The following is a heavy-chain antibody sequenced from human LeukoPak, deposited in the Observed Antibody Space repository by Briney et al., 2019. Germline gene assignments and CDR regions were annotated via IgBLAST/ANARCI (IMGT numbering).Heavy chain of an antibody. V-gene: IGHV3-30*04. CDR2: ISYDGSNK. J-gene: IGHJ1*01. D-gene: IGHD3-10*01. CDR1: GFTFSSYA. Sequence: GGSLRLSCAASGFTFSSYAMHWVRQAPGRGLEWVAVISYDGSNKYYADSVKGRFTISRDNSKNTLYLQMNSLRAEDTAVYYCARDMRMGSPEYFQHWGQGTLVTVSS. CDR3: ARDMRMGSPEYFQH.